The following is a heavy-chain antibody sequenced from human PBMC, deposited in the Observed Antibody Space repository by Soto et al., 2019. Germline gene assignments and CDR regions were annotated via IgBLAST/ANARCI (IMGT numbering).Heavy chain of an antibody. Sequence: QVQLVESGGGVVQPGRSLRLSCAASGFTFSSYGMHWVRQAPGKGLEWVAVIWYDGSNKYYADSVKGRFTISRDNSKKTLYLQRNSLRAEDTSVYYCARDRRISNIAARNTIDFWCQGTLVTVSS. V-gene: IGHV3-33*01. CDR2: IWYDGSNK. CDR1: GFTFSSYG. CDR3: ARDRRISNIAARNTIDF. J-gene: IGHJ4*02. D-gene: IGHD6-6*01.